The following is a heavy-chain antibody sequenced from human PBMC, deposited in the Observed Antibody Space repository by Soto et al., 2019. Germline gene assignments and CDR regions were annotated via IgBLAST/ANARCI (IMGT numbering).Heavy chain of an antibody. Sequence: QVQLVESGGGVVQPGRSLRLSCAASGFTFSSYGMHWVRQAPGKGLEWVAVIWYDGSNKYYADSVKGRFTISRDNSKNTLYLQMNSLRAEDTAVYYCARGRSPTYYYDSSGYYLKTFDYWGQGTLVTVSS. CDR3: ARGRSPTYYYDSSGYYLKTFDY. D-gene: IGHD3-22*01. CDR1: GFTFSSYG. CDR2: IWYDGSNK. J-gene: IGHJ4*02. V-gene: IGHV3-33*01.